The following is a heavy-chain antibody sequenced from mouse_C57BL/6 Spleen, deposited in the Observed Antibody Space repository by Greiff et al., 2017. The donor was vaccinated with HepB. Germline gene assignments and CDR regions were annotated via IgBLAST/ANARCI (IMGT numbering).Heavy chain of an antibody. CDR2: IWWDDDK. V-gene: IGHV8-8*01. J-gene: IGHJ4*01. D-gene: IGHD1-1*01. CDR1: GFSLSTFGMG. Sequence: QVQLKESGPGILQPSQTLSLTCSFSGFSLSTFGMGVGWIRQPSGKGLEWLAHIWWDDDKYYNPALKSRLTISKDTSKNQVFLKIANVDTADTATYYCARILYYGSSYVLYAMDYWGQGTSVTVSS. CDR3: ARILYYGSSYVLYAMDY.